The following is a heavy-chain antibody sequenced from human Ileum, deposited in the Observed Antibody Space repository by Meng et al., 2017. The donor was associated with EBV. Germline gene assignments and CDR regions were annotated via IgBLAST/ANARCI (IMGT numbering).Heavy chain of an antibody. CDR1: GGSFTNYY. D-gene: IGHD4-23*01. CDR3: ARYGRCSGNSFYCFDP. Sequence: QGQVQQWGAGLLEPSATLSLTCAGYGGSFTNYYWTWIRQPPGNGLEWNGEIDHSGSTKYNPSLKGRVTISLDTSNNQFSLKLNSVTAADTALYYCARYGRCSGNSFYCFDPWGQGSLVTVSS. CDR2: IDHSGST. J-gene: IGHJ5*02. V-gene: IGHV4-34*01.